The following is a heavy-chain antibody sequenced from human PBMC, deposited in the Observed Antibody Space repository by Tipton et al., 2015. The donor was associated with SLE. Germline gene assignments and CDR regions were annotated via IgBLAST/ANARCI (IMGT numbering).Heavy chain of an antibody. D-gene: IGHD6-13*01. V-gene: IGHV3-30*02. CDR1: GFTFSSYG. Sequence: SLRLSCAASGFTFSSYGMHWVRQAPGKGLEWVAFIRYDGSNKYYADSVKGRFTISRDNSKNTLYLQMNSLRAEDTAVYYCAKVEGQLVYYFDYWGQGTLVTVSS. J-gene: IGHJ4*02. CDR2: IRYDGSNK. CDR3: AKVEGQLVYYFDY.